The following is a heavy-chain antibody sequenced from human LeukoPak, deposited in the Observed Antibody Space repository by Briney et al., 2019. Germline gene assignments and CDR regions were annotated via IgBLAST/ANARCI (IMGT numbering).Heavy chain of an antibody. Sequence: ASVKVPCKASGGTFSSYAISWVRQAPGQGLEWMGRITPILGIANYAQKFQGRVTITADKSTSTAYMELSSLRSEDTAVYYCARDDVVVPAAITGGRYYYYGMDVWGQGTTVTVSS. J-gene: IGHJ6*02. CDR3: ARDDVVVPAAITGGRYYYYGMDV. D-gene: IGHD2-2*02. CDR2: ITPILGIA. V-gene: IGHV1-69*04. CDR1: GGTFSSYA.